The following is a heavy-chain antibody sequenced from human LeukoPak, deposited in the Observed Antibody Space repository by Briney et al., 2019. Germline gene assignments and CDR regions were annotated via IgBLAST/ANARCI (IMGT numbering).Heavy chain of an antibody. J-gene: IGHJ6*03. CDR2: MNPNGGNT. D-gene: IGHD5-24*01. CDR1: GYTFTSYD. Sequence: ASVKVSCKASGYTFTSYDINWVRQATGQGLERMGWMNPNGGNTGYAQKFQGRVTMTRNTSISTAYMELSSLRSEDTAVYYCARVPVNSYYYYMDVWGKGTTVTISS. CDR3: ARVPVNSYYYYMDV. V-gene: IGHV1-8*01.